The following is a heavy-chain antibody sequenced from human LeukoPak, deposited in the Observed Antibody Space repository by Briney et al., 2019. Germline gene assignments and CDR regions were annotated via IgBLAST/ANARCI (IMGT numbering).Heavy chain of an antibody. D-gene: IGHD6-6*01. CDR2: MNPNSGNT. V-gene: IGHV1-8*01. CDR1: GYTFTSYD. J-gene: IGHJ4*02. Sequence: GASVKVSCKASGYTFTSYDINWVRQATGQGLEWMGWMNPNSGNTGYAQKFQGRVTMTRNTSISTAYMELSSLRSEDTAVYYCARSTGGIAARPVDYWGQGTLVTVSS. CDR3: ARSTGGIAARPVDY.